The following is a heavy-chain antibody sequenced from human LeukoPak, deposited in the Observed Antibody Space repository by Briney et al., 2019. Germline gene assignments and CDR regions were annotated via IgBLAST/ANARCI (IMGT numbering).Heavy chain of an antibody. Sequence: PGGSLRLSCAASGFTFSSYAMSWVRQAPGKGLEWVSVISGGGTSTYYADSVKGRFTISKDNSRNTLYLQMNSLRAEDTAVYYCAKTFIAVANPNDYWGQGTLVTVSS. V-gene: IGHV3-23*01. J-gene: IGHJ4*02. CDR1: GFTFSSYA. D-gene: IGHD6-19*01. CDR3: AKTFIAVANPNDY. CDR2: ISGGGTST.